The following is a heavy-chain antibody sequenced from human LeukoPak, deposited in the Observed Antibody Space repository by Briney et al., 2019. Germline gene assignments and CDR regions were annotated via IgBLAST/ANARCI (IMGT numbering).Heavy chain of an antibody. CDR2: ISGYNGNT. J-gene: IGHJ6*03. D-gene: IGHD1-14*01. V-gene: IGHV1-18*01. CDR3: ARRRRRNLDYYYYYMDV. CDR1: GYTFTSYG. Sequence: VASVKVSCKASGYTFTSYGISWVRQAPGQGLEWMGWISGYNGNTNYAQKFQGRVTITADESTSTAYMELSSLRSEDTAVYYCARRRRRNLDYYYYYMDVWGKGTTVTVSS.